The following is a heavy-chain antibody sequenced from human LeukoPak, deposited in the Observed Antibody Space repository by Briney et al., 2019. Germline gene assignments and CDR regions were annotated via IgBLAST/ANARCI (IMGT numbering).Heavy chain of an antibody. CDR2: IYYSGST. CDR3: ARWTTTYLDY. CDR1: GGSISSSSYY. V-gene: IGHV4-39*07. J-gene: IGHJ4*02. Sequence: SETLSLTCTVSGGSISSSSYYWGWIRQPPGKGLEWIGSIYYSGSTYYNPSLKSRVTISVDTSKNQFSLKLSSVTAADTAVYYCARWTTTYLDYWGQGTLVTVSS. D-gene: IGHD4-11*01.